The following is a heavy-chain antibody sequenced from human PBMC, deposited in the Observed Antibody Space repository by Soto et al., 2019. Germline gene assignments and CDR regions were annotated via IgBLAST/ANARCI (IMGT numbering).Heavy chain of an antibody. Sequence: EVQLVESGGGLIQPGGSLILSCAASGFIVSNNYMSWVRQAPGKGLEWVSLIYSGGSTYYADSVKGRFTVSRDNSKNTLYLQMNSLRAEDSAVYYCAREGPSSSFDPWGQGTLVTVSS. CDR3: AREGPSSSFDP. CDR1: GFIVSNNY. J-gene: IGHJ5*02. V-gene: IGHV3-53*01. CDR2: IYSGGST. D-gene: IGHD6-6*01.